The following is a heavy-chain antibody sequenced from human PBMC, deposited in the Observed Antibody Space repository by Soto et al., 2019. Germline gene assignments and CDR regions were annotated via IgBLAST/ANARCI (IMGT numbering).Heavy chain of an antibody. CDR3: AREFNSSSWWYDAFDI. CDR2: IYSGGST. D-gene: IGHD6-13*01. Sequence: GGSLRLSCAASGFTVSSNYMSWVRQAPGKGLEWVSVIYSGGSTYYADSVKGRFTISRDNSKNTLYLQMNSLRAEDTAVYYCAREFNSSSWWYDAFDIWGQGTMVTVSS. J-gene: IGHJ3*02. V-gene: IGHV3-66*01. CDR1: GFTVSSNY.